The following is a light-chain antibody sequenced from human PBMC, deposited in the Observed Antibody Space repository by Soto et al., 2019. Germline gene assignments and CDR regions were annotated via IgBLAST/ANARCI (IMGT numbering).Light chain of an antibody. CDR3: NSYSTSSTPLV. J-gene: IGLJ2*01. CDR1: SSDVGGYDY. V-gene: IGLV2-14*03. CDR2: DVN. Sequence: QTASVSGSPGQSITISCTGTSSDVGGYDYVSWYQQHPGKAPRLMIYDVNNRPSGVSNRFSGSKSGNTASLTISGLQAEDEADYYCNSYSTSSTPLVFGGGTKLTVL.